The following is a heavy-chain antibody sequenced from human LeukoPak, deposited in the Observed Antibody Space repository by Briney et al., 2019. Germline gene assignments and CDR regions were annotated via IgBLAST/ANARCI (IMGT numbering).Heavy chain of an antibody. V-gene: IGHV1-69*13. Sequence: SVKVSCKASGGTFSSYAISWVRQAPGQGLEWMGGIIPIFGTANYAQKFQGRVTITADESTSTAYMELRSLRSDDTAVYYCARDTLWFGESNDAFDIWGQGTMVTVSS. CDR1: GGTFSSYA. CDR2: IIPIFGTA. D-gene: IGHD3-10*01. CDR3: ARDTLWFGESNDAFDI. J-gene: IGHJ3*02.